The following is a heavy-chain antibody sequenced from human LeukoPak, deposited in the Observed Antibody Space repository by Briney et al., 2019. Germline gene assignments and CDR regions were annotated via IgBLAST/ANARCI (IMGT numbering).Heavy chain of an antibody. CDR1: GGSISSYY. V-gene: IGHV4-4*07. CDR2: IYTSGST. Sequence: SETLSLTCTVSGGSISSYYWSWIRQPAGKGLEWIGRIYTSGSTNYNPSLKSRVTMSVDTSKNQFSLKLSSETAADTAVYYCARYYYDSSGYAFDYWGQGTLVTVSS. CDR3: ARYYYDSSGYAFDY. D-gene: IGHD3-22*01. J-gene: IGHJ4*02.